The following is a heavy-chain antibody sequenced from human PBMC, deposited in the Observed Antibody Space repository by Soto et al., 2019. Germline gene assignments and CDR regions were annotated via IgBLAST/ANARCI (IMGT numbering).Heavy chain of an antibody. D-gene: IGHD6-13*01. V-gene: IGHV5-51*01. CDR2: IQSGDT. CDR1: GFTVSSKY. J-gene: IGHJ6*02. Sequence: GGSLILSCAASGFTVSSKYMTWVRQAPGKGLEWVSLIQSGDTRYSPSFQGQVTISADKSISTAYLQWSSLKASDTAMYYCARHGLAAAATYYYGMDVWGQGTTVTVSS. CDR3: ARHGLAAAATYYYGMDV.